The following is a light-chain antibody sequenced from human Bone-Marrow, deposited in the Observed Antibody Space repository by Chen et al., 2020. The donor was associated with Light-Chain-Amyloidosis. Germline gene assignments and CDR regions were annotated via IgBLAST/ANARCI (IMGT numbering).Light chain of an antibody. CDR1: SSDVGSYNL. CDR2: EAS. V-gene: IGLV2-23*02. Sequence: HSALTQPASVSGSPGQSITISCTGTSSDVGSYNLVSWYQHHPGKVPKLLIYEASKRPSGVSNRFSGSQSGNTAALTISGLQAEDEADYYCSSCVGSGTVVVFGGGTKLTVL. CDR3: SSCVGSGTVVV. J-gene: IGLJ2*01.